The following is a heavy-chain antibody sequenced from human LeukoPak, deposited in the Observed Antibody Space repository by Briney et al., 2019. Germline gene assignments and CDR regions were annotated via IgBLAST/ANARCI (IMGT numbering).Heavy chain of an antibody. CDR1: GFTFSSYE. V-gene: IGHV3-48*03. CDR2: ISSSCSTI. Sequence: GGSLRLSCAASGFTFSSYEMNWVRQALGKGLEWVSYISSSCSTIYYADSVKGRFTISRDNAKNSLSLQMNSLRAEDTAVYYCARGDSGSYDFDYWGQGTLVTVPS. D-gene: IGHD1-26*01. J-gene: IGHJ4*02. CDR3: ARGDSGSYDFDY.